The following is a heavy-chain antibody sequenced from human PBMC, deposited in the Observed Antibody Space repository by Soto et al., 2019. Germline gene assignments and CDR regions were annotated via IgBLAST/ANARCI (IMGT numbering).Heavy chain of an antibody. J-gene: IGHJ3*02. CDR2: IYYSGST. Sequence: ASETLSLTCTVSGGSISSSSYYWGWIRQPPGKGLEWIGSIYYSGSTYYNPSLKSRVTISVDTSKNQFSLKLSSVTAADTAVYYCARLRRYCSSTSCGRDAFDIWGQGTMVTVSS. CDR1: GGSISSSSYY. CDR3: ARLRRYCSSTSCGRDAFDI. D-gene: IGHD2-2*01. V-gene: IGHV4-39*01.